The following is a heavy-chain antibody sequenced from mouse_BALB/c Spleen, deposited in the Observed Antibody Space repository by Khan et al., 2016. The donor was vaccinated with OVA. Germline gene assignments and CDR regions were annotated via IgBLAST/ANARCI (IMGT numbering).Heavy chain of an antibody. CDR1: GFTFIDYG. J-gene: IGHJ3*01. Sequence: EVALVESGGGLVQPGGSRKLSCAASGFTFIDYGMAWVRQTPRKGPEWIAFISSVAYSIYYADTVTGRFTIPRKKAKNTLYLEVSSLRSDDTAMYYCARGGFAYWGQGTLVTVSA. CDR3: ARGGFAY. CDR2: ISSVAYSI. V-gene: IGHV5-15*02.